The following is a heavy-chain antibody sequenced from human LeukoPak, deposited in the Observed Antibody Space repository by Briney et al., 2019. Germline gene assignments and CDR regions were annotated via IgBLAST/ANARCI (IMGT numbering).Heavy chain of an antibody. V-gene: IGHV3-48*01. CDR1: GFTFSSYS. D-gene: IGHD3-10*01. J-gene: IGHJ5*02. Sequence: GGSLRLSCAASGFTFSSYSMHWVRQAPGKGLEWVSYISSSSSTIYYADSVKGRFTISRDNAKNSLYLQMNSLRAEDTAVYYCARDKVRGYNWFDPWGQGTLVTVSS. CDR3: ARDKVRGYNWFDP. CDR2: ISSSSSTI.